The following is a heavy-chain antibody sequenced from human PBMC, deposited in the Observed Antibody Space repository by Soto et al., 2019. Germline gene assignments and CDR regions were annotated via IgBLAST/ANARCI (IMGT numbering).Heavy chain of an antibody. D-gene: IGHD1-26*01. CDR1: GFRFDDFA. CDR2: IDWNSGST. Sequence: EVQLVESGGGLVQSGRSRRLSCVASGFRFDDFAMHWVRQAPGKGLEWVSSIDWNSGSTAYADSVKCRFTVFRDNARNSLDLQMNSLRVEDTALYYCVKGRGSYFVYFGLDVWGPGTTVTVSS. V-gene: IGHV3-9*01. J-gene: IGHJ6*02. CDR3: VKGRGSYFVYFGLDV.